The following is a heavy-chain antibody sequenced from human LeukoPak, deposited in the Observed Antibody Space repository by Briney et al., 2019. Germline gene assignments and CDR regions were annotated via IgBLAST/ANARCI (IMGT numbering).Heavy chain of an antibody. CDR2: ISGSDGST. V-gene: IGHV3-23*01. CDR1: GFTFNKYA. D-gene: IGHD2-15*01. Sequence: GGSLRLSCAASGFTFNKYAMSWVRQAPGKGLEWVSTISGSDGSTYYADSVKGRFSISRDNSKNTLYLQMNSLRAEDTAVYYCAKSKVVAATMGRFDYWGQGTLVTVSS. J-gene: IGHJ4*02. CDR3: AKSKVVAATMGRFDY.